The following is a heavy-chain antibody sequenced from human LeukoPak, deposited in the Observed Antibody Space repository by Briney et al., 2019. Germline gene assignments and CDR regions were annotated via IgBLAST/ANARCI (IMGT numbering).Heavy chain of an antibody. Sequence: TGGSLRLSCAASGFTFSSYSMNWVRQAPGKGLEWLSYISSSSSTIQYADSVKGRFTISRDNAKNSLYLQMNSLRAEDTAVYYCAKHGAGSGSYYYYYGMDVWGQGTTVTVSS. V-gene: IGHV3-48*01. CDR1: GFTFSSYS. D-gene: IGHD1-26*01. J-gene: IGHJ6*02. CDR3: AKHGAGSGSYYYYYGMDV. CDR2: ISSSSSTI.